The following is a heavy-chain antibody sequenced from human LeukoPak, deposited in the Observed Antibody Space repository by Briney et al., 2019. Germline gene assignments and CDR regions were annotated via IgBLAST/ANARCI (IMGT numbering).Heavy chain of an antibody. CDR3: ARRGGVYSSSWSPYGYYYYGMDV. Sequence: ASVKVSCKASGYTFTSYDINWVRQATGQGLEWMGWMNPNSGNTGYAQKFQGRVTMTRNASISTAYMELSSLRSEDTAVYYCARRGGVYSSSWSPYGYYYYGMDVWGQGTTVTVSS. CDR1: GYTFTSYD. J-gene: IGHJ6*02. CDR2: MNPNSGNT. D-gene: IGHD6-13*01. V-gene: IGHV1-8*01.